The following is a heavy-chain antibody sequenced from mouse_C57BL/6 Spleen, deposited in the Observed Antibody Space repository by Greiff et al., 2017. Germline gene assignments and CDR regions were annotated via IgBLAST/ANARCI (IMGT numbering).Heavy chain of an antibody. Sequence: QVPLQQSGAELVKPGASVKMSCKASGYTFTSYWITWVKQRPGQGLAWIGDIYPGSGSTNYNEQFKSKATLTVDTSSSTAYMQLSSLTSEDSAVYYCARGDYGDGAMDYWGQGTSVTVSS. D-gene: IGHD2-4*01. J-gene: IGHJ4*01. V-gene: IGHV1-55*01. CDR3: ARGDYGDGAMDY. CDR2: IYPGSGST. CDR1: GYTFTSYW.